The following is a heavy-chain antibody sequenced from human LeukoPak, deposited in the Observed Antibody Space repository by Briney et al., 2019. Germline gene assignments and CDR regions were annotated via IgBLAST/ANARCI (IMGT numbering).Heavy chain of an antibody. Sequence: ASETLSLTCYVSGGSISRYNWVWIRQPPEMGLEWIGQILHGGKTNYNPSLKSRVTISVDTSKNQFSLKLTPVTAADTAVYYCARESWGNLDYWGQGTLVTVSS. CDR1: GGSISRYN. D-gene: IGHD3-16*01. CDR2: ILHGGKT. V-gene: IGHV4-59*08. J-gene: IGHJ4*02. CDR3: ARESWGNLDY.